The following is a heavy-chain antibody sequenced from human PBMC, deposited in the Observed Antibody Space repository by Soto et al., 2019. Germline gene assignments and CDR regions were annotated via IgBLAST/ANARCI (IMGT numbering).Heavy chain of an antibody. D-gene: IGHD3-16*01. CDR1: GFTFSSYA. Sequence: EVQLLESGGGLVQPGGSLRLSCAASGFTFSSYAMSWVRQAPGKGLEWVSAISGSGGSTYYADSVKGRFTISRDNSKNTVYLQMNGLRAEDTAVYYCAKDVGEFWGSGGVRWVDYWGQGTLVTVSS. V-gene: IGHV3-23*01. J-gene: IGHJ4*02. CDR2: ISGSGGST. CDR3: AKDVGEFWGSGGVRWVDY.